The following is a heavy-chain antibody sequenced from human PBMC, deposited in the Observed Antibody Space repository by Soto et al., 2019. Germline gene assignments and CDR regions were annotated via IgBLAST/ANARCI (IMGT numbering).Heavy chain of an antibody. V-gene: IGHV4-34*01. Sequence: SETLSLTCAVYGGSFSGYYWSWIRQPPGKGLEWIGEINHSGSTNYNPSLKSRVTISVDTSKNQFSLKLSSVTAADTAVYYCAAARRDSSGYYYVTFDPWGQGTLVTVSS. CDR3: AAARRDSSGYYYVTFDP. D-gene: IGHD3-22*01. CDR1: GGSFSGYY. CDR2: INHSGST. J-gene: IGHJ5*02.